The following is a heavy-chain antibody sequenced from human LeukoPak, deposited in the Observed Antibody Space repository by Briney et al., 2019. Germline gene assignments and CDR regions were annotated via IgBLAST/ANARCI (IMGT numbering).Heavy chain of an antibody. CDR1: GFTISRYV. J-gene: IGHJ4*02. D-gene: IGHD2-15*01. V-gene: IGHV3-64*01. CDR2: ISSNGVNT. Sequence: PGGSLRLSCAASGFTISRYVMHWVRQAPGKGLEHVSAISSNGVNTYYANSVKGRFIISRDSSQNTLYLQMGSLRTEDMAVYYCARGEGCSGGNCFSNYFDYWGQGTLVTVSS. CDR3: ARGEGCSGGNCFSNYFDY.